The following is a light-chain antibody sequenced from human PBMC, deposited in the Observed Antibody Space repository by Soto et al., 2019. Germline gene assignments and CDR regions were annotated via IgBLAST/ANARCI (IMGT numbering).Light chain of an antibody. Sequence: QSALTQPASVSGSPGQSITISCTGTSSDVGGFLYVSWFQQHPGKAPKLMIYAVSNRPSGISNRFSGSKSGNTASLTISGLQAEDEADYYCSSYSSSSTLVVFGRGTKLTVL. CDR1: SSDVGGFLY. CDR3: SSYSSSSTLVV. J-gene: IGLJ2*01. V-gene: IGLV2-14*01. CDR2: AVS.